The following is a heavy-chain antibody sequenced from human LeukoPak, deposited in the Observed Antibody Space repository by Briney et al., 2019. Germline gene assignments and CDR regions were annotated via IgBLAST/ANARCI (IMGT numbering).Heavy chain of an antibody. CDR3: AKGTDLYGSGSLFDY. Sequence: GGSLRLSCAAAGFTFSSYEMNWVRQAPGKGLEWVSLISWDGGSTYYADSVKGRFTISRENSKNSLSLQMNSLRAEDTALYYCAKGTDLYGSGSLFDYWGQGTLVTVSS. V-gene: IGHV3-43D*03. D-gene: IGHD3-10*01. CDR2: ISWDGGST. J-gene: IGHJ4*02. CDR1: GFTFSSYE.